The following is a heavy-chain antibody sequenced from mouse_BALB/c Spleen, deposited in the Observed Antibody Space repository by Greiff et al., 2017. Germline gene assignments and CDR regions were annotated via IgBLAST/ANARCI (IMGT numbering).Heavy chain of an antibody. CDR1: GFTFSSFG. Sequence: DVMLVESGGGLVQPGGSRKLSCAASGFTFSSFGMHWVRQAPEKGLEWVAYISSGSSTIYYADTVKGRFTISRDNPKNTLFLQMTSLRSEDTAMYYCARKYGNYWYFDVWGAGTTVTVSS. V-gene: IGHV5-17*02. CDR3: ARKYGNYWYFDV. D-gene: IGHD2-10*02. CDR2: ISSGSSTI. J-gene: IGHJ1*01.